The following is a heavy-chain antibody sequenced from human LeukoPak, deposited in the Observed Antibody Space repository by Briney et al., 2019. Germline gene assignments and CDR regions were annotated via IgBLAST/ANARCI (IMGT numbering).Heavy chain of an antibody. J-gene: IGHJ4*02. CDR1: GYTLTELS. Sequence: SSVKVSCKVSGYTLTELSMHWVRQAPGKGLEWMGGFDPEDGETIYAQQFQGRVTMTEDTSTDTAYMELSSLRSEDTAVYYCATDPLTGDPLFDYWGQGTLVTVSS. CDR2: FDPEDGET. V-gene: IGHV1-24*01. CDR3: ATDPLTGDPLFDY. D-gene: IGHD7-27*01.